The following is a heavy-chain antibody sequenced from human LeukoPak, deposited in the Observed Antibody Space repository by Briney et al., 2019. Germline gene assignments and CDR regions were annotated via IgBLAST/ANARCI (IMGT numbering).Heavy chain of an antibody. Sequence: PSETLSLTCTVSGRSLSGSYWSWFRRPAGKGLEWIGRIFPNGRTNIHPFLKSRVTMSVDRSINQFSLRLTSVTAADTAVYYWARDGYRGSSLFDYWGQGTLVTVSS. V-gene: IGHV4-4*07. J-gene: IGHJ4*02. CDR2: IFPNGRT. CDR1: GRSLSGSY. CDR3: ARDGYRGSSLFDY. D-gene: IGHD1-26*01.